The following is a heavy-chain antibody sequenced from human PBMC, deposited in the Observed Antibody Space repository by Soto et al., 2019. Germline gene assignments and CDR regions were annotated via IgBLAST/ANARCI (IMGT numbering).Heavy chain of an antibody. D-gene: IGHD5-12*01. CDR2: IYWNDDK. J-gene: IGHJ4*02. CDR3: AHRNLDIVATYFDY. V-gene: IGHV2-5*01. CDR1: GFSLSTSGVG. Sequence: QITLKESGPTLVKPTQTLTLTCTFSGFSLSTSGVGVGCIRQPPGKALEWLALIYWNDDKRYSPSLKSRLTITKDTSKNQVVLTMTNMDPVDTATYYCAHRNLDIVATYFDYWGQGTLVTVSS.